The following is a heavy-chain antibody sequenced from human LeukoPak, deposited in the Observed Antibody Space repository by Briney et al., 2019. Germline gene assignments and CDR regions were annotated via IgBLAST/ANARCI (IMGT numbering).Heavy chain of an antibody. J-gene: IGHJ4*02. D-gene: IGHD1-26*01. CDR3: ARDEEYSGSYGGSHFDY. CDR1: GVSFSGYG. CDR2: IWYDGSNK. Sequence: PAGSLRLSCAASGVSFSGYGRHWVRQAPGKGLEWVGVIWYDGSNKYYADSVKGRFTISRDNSKNTLYLQMNSRRAEDTAVYYCARDEEYSGSYGGSHFDYWGQGTLVTVSS. V-gene: IGHV3-33*01.